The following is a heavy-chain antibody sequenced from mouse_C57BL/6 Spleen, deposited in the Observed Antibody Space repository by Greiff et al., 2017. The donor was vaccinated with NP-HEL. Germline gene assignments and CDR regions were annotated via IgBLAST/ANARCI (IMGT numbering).Heavy chain of an antibody. CDR2: IDPSDSYT. D-gene: IGHD2-2*01. Sequence: QVQLQQPGAELVKPGASVKLSCKASGYTFTSYWMQWVKQRPGQGLEWIGEIDPSDSYTNYNQKFKGKATLTVDTSSSTAYMQLSSLTSEDSAVYYCARRYYGYDEGFAYWGQGTLVTVSA. CDR1: GYTFTSYW. CDR3: ARRYYGYDEGFAY. J-gene: IGHJ3*01. V-gene: IGHV1-50*01.